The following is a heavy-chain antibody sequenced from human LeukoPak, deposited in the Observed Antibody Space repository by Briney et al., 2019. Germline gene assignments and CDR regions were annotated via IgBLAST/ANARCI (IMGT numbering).Heavy chain of an antibody. Sequence: SETLSLTCTVSGGSISSYYWSWIRQPPGKGLEWIGYIYYSGSTNYNPSLKSRVTISVDTSKNQFSLKLSSVTAADTAVYYCARRGGTMIGLTFDIWGQGTMVTVSS. CDR2: IYYSGST. CDR3: ARRGGTMIGLTFDI. D-gene: IGHD3-22*01. J-gene: IGHJ3*02. V-gene: IGHV4-59*08. CDR1: GGSISSYY.